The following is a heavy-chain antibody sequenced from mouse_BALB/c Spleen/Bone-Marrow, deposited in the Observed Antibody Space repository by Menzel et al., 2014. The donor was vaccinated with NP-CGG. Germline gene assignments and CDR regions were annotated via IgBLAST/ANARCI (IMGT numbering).Heavy chain of an antibody. CDR2: IDPSDSET. V-gene: IGHV1-74*01. Sequence: QVQLQQSGAELVKPGASVKLSCKASGYTFTSYWMHWVKQRPGRGLGWIGRIDPSDSETHYNQKFKDKATPTVDKSSSTAYIQLSSLTSEDSAVYYCARNWVYFDYWGQGTTLTVSS. CDR1: GYTFTSYW. J-gene: IGHJ2*01. D-gene: IGHD4-1*01. CDR3: ARNWVYFDY.